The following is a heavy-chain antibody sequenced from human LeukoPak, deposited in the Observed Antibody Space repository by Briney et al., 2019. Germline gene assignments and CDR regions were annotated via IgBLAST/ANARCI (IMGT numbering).Heavy chain of an antibody. Sequence: SETLSLTCSVSTDPFSNYFWSWVRQPPGKGLEWIGYVYFDGTTNYNPSLMDRVTISVTATKNQFSLRLNSVTALDTAVYYCARLTVGLFFDAWGQGALVTVSA. CDR3: ARLTVGLFFDA. CDR2: VYFDGTT. J-gene: IGHJ4*02. D-gene: IGHD2-21*02. V-gene: IGHV4-59*08. CDR1: TDPFSNYF.